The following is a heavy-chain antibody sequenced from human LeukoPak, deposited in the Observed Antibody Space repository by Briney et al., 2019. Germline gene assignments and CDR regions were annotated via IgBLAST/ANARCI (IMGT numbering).Heavy chain of an antibody. CDR3: AREDRIAVAVGGGFDP. J-gene: IGHJ5*02. V-gene: IGHV4-31*03. CDR2: IYYGGST. D-gene: IGHD6-19*01. Sequence: SQTLSLTCTVSGGSISSGGYYWSWIRQHPGKGLEWIGYIYYGGSTYYNPSLKSRVTISVDTSKNQFSLKLSSVTAADTAVYYCAREDRIAVAVGGGFDPWGQGTLVTVSS. CDR1: GGSISSGGYY.